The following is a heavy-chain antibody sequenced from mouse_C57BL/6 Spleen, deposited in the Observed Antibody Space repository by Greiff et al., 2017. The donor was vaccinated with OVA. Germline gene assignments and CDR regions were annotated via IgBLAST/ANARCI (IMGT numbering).Heavy chain of an antibody. V-gene: IGHV1-19*01. J-gene: IGHJ2*01. CDR2: INPYNGGT. CDR1: GYTFTDYY. D-gene: IGHD2-4*01. Sequence: EVQLQQSGPVLVKPGASVKMSCKASGYTFTDYYMNWVKQSHGKSLEWIGVINPYNGGTSYNQKFKGKATLTVDKSSSTAYMELNSRTSEDSAVYYCARDENYDYDEVFDYWGQGTTLTVSS. CDR3: ARDENYDYDEVFDY.